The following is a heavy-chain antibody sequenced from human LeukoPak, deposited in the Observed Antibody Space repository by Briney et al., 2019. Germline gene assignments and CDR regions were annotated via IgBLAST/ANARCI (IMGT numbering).Heavy chain of an antibody. Sequence: PSETLSLTCSVSGGSISRYYWSWIRQPAGKGVEWFGRIYGSGTTNYNPALESRVSLSVDTSKNQFSLKLRSVTAADTAVYYCARYNSNYDYFDYWGQGTLVTVSS. D-gene: IGHD4-11*01. CDR1: GGSISRYY. CDR3: ARYNSNYDYFDY. J-gene: IGHJ4*02. CDR2: IYGSGTT. V-gene: IGHV4-4*07.